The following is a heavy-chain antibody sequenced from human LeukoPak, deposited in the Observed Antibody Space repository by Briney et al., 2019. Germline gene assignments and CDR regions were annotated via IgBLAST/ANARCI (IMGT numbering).Heavy chain of an antibody. D-gene: IGHD1-26*01. V-gene: IGHV3-30*02. CDR3: AAYRGAHHKTFDY. Sequence: GGSLRLSCAASGFTFSSYGIHWVRQAPGKGLEWVTFILYDGSDKYYADSVKGRFSISRDDAKNSLDLQMNSLRVEDTAVYYCAAYRGAHHKTFDYWGRGTLVTVSS. J-gene: IGHJ4*02. CDR2: ILYDGSDK. CDR1: GFTFSSYG.